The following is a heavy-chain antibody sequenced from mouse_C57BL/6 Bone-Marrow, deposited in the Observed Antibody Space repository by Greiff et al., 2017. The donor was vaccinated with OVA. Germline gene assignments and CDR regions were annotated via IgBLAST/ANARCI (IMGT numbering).Heavy chain of an antibody. V-gene: IGHV1-55*01. Sequence: QVQLQQPGAELVKPGASVKMSCKASGYTFTSYWITWVKQRPGQGLEWNGDIYPGSGSTNYNEKFKSKATLTVDTSSSTAYMQLSSLTSEDSAVYYCAREDYSYWYFDVWGTGTTVTVSS. CDR3: AREDYSYWYFDV. CDR2: IYPGSGST. J-gene: IGHJ1*03. D-gene: IGHD1-1*01. CDR1: GYTFTSYW.